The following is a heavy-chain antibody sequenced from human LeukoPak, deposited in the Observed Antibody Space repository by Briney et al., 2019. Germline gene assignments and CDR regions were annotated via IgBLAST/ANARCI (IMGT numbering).Heavy chain of an antibody. J-gene: IGHJ4*02. CDR2: ITWSGGST. CDR3: ARAPITSHFYFDH. CDR1: GFAFGNHG. V-gene: IGHV3-20*04. D-gene: IGHD2-2*01. Sequence: GGSLRLSCSPSGFAFGNHGASWARQVPGKGREWVSGITWSGGSTGYAARVRGRFPRPRNTAKTSLYLQMNSRTAEDPALYYCARAPITSHFYFDHWGQGPLVTVSS.